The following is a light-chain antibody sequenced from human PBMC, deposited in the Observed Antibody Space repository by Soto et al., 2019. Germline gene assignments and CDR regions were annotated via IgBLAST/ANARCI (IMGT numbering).Light chain of an antibody. CDR2: DVN. V-gene: IGLV2-11*01. CDR1: SSDVGVYNY. CDR3: CSYAGYSDV. Sequence: QSVLTQPRSVSGSPGQSVTISCTGTSSDVGVYNYVSWYQQHPGKAPKLMIYDVNKRPSGVPDRFSGSKSGNTASLTISGLQAEDEADYYCCSYAGYSDVFGTGTKVTVL. J-gene: IGLJ1*01.